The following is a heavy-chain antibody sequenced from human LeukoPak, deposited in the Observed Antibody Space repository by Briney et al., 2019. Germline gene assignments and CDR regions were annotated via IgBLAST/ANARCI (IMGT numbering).Heavy chain of an antibody. Sequence: GGSLRLSCAASGFAFSSHWMHWVRQAPGKGLVWVSHVKNDGSSTNYADSVRGRSTISRDNAKNTLYLQMNSLRAEDTAVYYCARGNDYWSGYIDYWGQGTLVTVSS. CDR1: GFAFSSHW. CDR2: VKNDGSST. J-gene: IGHJ4*02. CDR3: ARGNDYWSGYIDY. V-gene: IGHV3-74*01. D-gene: IGHD3-3*01.